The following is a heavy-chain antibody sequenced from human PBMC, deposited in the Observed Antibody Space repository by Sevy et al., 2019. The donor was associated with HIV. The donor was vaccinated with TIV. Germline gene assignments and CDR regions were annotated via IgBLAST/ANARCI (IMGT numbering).Heavy chain of an antibody. Sequence: GGSLRLSCTGSGFTFGDYAMSWVRQAPGKGLEWVAFLKHKAYGGTLDYAASVKGRFSISRDDSKSIAHLQMNDLKTDDTAIYYCTRGKVAPSIFDYWGQGALVTVSS. D-gene: IGHD3-16*01. V-gene: IGHV3-49*04. J-gene: IGHJ4*02. CDR2: LKHKAYGGTL. CDR1: GFTFGDYA. CDR3: TRGKVAPSIFDY.